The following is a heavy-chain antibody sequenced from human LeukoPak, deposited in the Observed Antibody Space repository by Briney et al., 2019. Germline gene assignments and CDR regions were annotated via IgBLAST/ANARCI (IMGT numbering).Heavy chain of an antibody. D-gene: IGHD4-11*01. V-gene: IGHV1-2*02. CDR3: AREADYNPDY. J-gene: IGHJ4*02. CDR1: GYTFTGYF. CDR2: INPNSGGT. Sequence: ASVKVSCKASGYTFTGYFMHWVRQAPGQGLEWMGWINPNSGGTKHAQKFQGRVTMTRDTSISTAYMELIRLKSYDTAVYYCAREADYNPDYWGQGTLVTVSS.